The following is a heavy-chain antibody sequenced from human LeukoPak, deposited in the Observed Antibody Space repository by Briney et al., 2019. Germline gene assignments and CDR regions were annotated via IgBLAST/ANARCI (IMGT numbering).Heavy chain of an antibody. J-gene: IGHJ6*02. CDR2: IYYSGST. D-gene: IGHD2-15*01. CDR3: EGARLLLGSLEGDYYYYGMDV. Sequence: SETLSLTCTVSGGSISSSSYSWGWIRQPPGKGLEWIGSIYYSGSTYYNPSLKSRVTISVDTSKNQFSLKLSSVTAADTAVYYCEGARLLLGSLEGDYYYYGMDVWGQGTTVTVSS. V-gene: IGHV4-39*01. CDR1: GGSISSSSYS.